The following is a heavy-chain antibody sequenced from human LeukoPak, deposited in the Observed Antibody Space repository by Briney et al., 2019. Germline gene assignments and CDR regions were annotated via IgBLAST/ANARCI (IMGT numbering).Heavy chain of an antibody. CDR3: ARVARWGDYIFDY. CDR1: GFTFSDYY. J-gene: IGHJ4*02. V-gene: IGHV3-11*01. D-gene: IGHD2-21*01. Sequence: GGSLRLSCAASGFTFSDYYMSWIRQAPGKGLEWVSYISSSGSTIYYADSVKGRFTISRDNAKNSLYLQMNSLRAEDTAVYYCARVARWGDYIFDYWGQGTLVTVSS. CDR2: ISSSGSTI.